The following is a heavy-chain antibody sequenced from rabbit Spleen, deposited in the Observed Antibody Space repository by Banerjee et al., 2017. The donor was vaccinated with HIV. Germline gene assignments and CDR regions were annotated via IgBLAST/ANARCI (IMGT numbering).Heavy chain of an antibody. Sequence: QSLEESGGDLVKPGASLTLTCTASGFSFSGNDYVCWVRQAPGKGLEWIGCIYTGNGKTYYASWAKGRFTISKTSSPTVTLQMTSLTLADTATYFCARDSGSGAYIDVYFTLWGQGTLVTVS. CDR3: ARDSGSGAYIDVYFTL. J-gene: IGHJ4*01. D-gene: IGHD1-1*01. CDR2: IYTGNGKT. V-gene: IGHV1S40*01. CDR1: GFSFSGNDY.